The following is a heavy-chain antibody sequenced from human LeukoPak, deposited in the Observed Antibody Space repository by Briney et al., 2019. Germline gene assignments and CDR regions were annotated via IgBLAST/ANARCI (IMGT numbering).Heavy chain of an antibody. CDR2: IFYTGNT. CDR3: ARRGWWELEAYFDY. J-gene: IGHJ4*02. D-gene: IGHD1-26*01. CDR1: GGSINNNNYY. Sequence: SETLSLTCTVSGGSINNNNYYWGWIRQPPGTGLEWIGNIFYTGNTNYNPSLKSRVTISVDASKNQFSVKLSSVTAADTAVFYCARRGWWELEAYFDYWGQGTLVTVSS. V-gene: IGHV4-39*07.